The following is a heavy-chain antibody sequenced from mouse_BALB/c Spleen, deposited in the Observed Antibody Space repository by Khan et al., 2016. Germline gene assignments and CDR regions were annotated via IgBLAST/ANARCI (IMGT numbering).Heavy chain of an antibody. CDR1: GYTFTDYW. V-gene: IGHV1-69*01. D-gene: IGHD2-1*01. J-gene: IGHJ4*01. Sequence: QVQLQQSGAELVMPGASVKMSCKASGYTFTDYWMHWVKLRPGQGLEWIGAIDTSDTYTSYNQKFQGKATLTVDESSSTAYMHLSSLTSEDSAVYYCANGGKSYALDYWGQGTSVTVSS. CDR3: ANGGKSYALDY. CDR2: IDTSDTYT.